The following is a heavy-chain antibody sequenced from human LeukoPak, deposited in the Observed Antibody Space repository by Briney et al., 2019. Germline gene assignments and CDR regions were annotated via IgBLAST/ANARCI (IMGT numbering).Heavy chain of an antibody. Sequence: PSETLSLTCSVSDDSITMYYWTWIRQPPGKGLEWIGSIYHSGSTYYNPSLKSRVTISVDTSKNQFSLKLSSVTAADTAVYYCARVPIRGWYFDYWGQGTLVTVSS. D-gene: IGHD6-19*01. J-gene: IGHJ4*02. CDR3: ARVPIRGWYFDY. V-gene: IGHV4-38-2*02. CDR1: DDSITMYY. CDR2: IYHSGST.